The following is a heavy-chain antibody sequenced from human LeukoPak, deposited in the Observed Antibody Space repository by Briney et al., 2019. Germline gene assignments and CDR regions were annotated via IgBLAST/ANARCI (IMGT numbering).Heavy chain of an antibody. D-gene: IGHD4-11*01. CDR3: ARDPGEVTTANSWWAPGDYSNYESGNWYFDL. J-gene: IGHJ2*01. Sequence: GGSLRLSCAASGFTFSSYSMNWVRQAPGKGLEWVSSISSSSSYIYYADSVKGRFTISRDNAKNSLYLQMNSLRAEDTAVYYCARDPGEVTTANSWWAPGDYSNYESGNWYFDLWGRGTLVTVSS. V-gene: IGHV3-21*01. CDR2: ISSSSSYI. CDR1: GFTFSSYS.